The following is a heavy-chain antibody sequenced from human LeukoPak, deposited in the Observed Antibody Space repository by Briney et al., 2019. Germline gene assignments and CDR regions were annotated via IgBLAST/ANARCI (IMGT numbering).Heavy chain of an antibody. CDR1: GFTFSSYA. D-gene: IGHD3-22*01. CDR2: ISYDGSNK. J-gene: IGHJ4*02. V-gene: IGHV3-30-3*02. Sequence: GGSLRLSCAASGFTFSSYAMHWVRQAPGKGLEWVAVISYDGSNKYYPDSVKGRFTISRDNSKDTLYLQMSSLRAGDTAVYYCAKSSYYDSSGYYREYYFDYWGQGTLVTVSS. CDR3: AKSSYYDSSGYYREYYFDY.